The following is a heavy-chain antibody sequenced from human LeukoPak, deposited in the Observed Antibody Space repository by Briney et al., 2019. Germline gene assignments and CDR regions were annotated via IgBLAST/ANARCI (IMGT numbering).Heavy chain of an antibody. CDR2: MNPNSGNT. Sequence: ASVKVSCKASGYTFTSYDIHWVRQATGQGLEWMGWMNPNSGNTGYAQKFQGRVTMTRNTSISTAYMELSSLRSEDTAVYYCARERIVVRNWFDPWGQGTLVTVSS. D-gene: IGHD3-22*01. CDR3: ARERIVVRNWFDP. CDR1: GYTFTSYD. V-gene: IGHV1-8*01. J-gene: IGHJ5*02.